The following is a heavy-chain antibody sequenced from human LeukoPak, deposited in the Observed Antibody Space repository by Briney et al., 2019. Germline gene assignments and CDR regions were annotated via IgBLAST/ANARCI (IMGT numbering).Heavy chain of an antibody. J-gene: IGHJ4*02. D-gene: IGHD3-22*01. V-gene: IGHV1-69*05. CDR3: AGDSSGYYFFDY. Sequence: SVKVSCKASGGTFSSYAISWVRQAPGQGLEWMGGIIPIFGTANYAQKFQGRVTITTDESTSTAYMELSSLGSEDTAVYYCAGDSSGYYFFDYWGQGTLVTVSS. CDR1: GGTFSSYA. CDR2: IIPIFGTA.